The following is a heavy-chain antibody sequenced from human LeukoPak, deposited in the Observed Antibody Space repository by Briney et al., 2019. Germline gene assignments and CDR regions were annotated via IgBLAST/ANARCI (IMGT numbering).Heavy chain of an antibody. D-gene: IGHD6-13*01. J-gene: IGHJ4*02. CDR1: GFTFSSYW. V-gene: IGHV3-74*01. Sequence: GGSLGLSCAASGFTFSSYWMHWVRQAPGKGLVWVSRIKSDGTSTSYADSVKGRFTVSRDIAKNTLFLQMNSLRAEDTAVYYCAVRYSGSWYLFDYWGQGTLVTVSS. CDR2: IKSDGTST. CDR3: AVRYSGSWYLFDY.